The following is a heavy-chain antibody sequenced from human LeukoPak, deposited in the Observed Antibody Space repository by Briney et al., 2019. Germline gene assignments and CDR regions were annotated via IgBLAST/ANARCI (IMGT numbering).Heavy chain of an antibody. V-gene: IGHV3-30*02. J-gene: IGHJ4*02. CDR1: GFTFSSYG. CDR2: IRYDGSNK. Sequence: GGSLRLSCAASGFTFSSYGMHWVRQAPGKGLEWVAFIRYDGSNKYYADSVKGRFTISRDNSKNTLYLQMNSLRAEDTAVYYCAKDLGPYSSSSYFDYWGQGTLVTVSS. D-gene: IGHD6-6*01. CDR3: AKDLGPYSSSSYFDY.